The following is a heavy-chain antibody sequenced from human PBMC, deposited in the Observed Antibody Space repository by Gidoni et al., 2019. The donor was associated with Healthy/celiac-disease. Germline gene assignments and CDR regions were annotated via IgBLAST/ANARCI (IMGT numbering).Heavy chain of an antibody. CDR2: ISYDGSNK. D-gene: IGHD3-22*01. J-gene: IGHJ4*02. V-gene: IGHV3-30-3*01. Sequence: QVQLVESGGGVVQPGRSLRLTCATCGFDFSSYAMHWVRQAPGKGLEWVAVISYDGSNKYYADSVKGRFTISRDNSKNTLYLQMNSLRAEDTAVYYCARDNNYDSSGYGDWGQGTLVTVSS. CDR1: GFDFSSYA. CDR3: ARDNNYDSSGYGD.